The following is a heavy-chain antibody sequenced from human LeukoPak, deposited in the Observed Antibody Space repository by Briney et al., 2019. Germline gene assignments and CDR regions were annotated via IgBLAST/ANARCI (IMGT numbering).Heavy chain of an antibody. CDR3: ARDPEAYYDYVWGTGGTFDI. D-gene: IGHD3-16*01. V-gene: IGHV3-48*03. CDR1: AFTFSSYQ. CDR2: ISSSGSSI. J-gene: IGHJ3*02. Sequence: GGSLRLSCAASAFTFSSYQMNWVRQAPGQGLEWVSYISSSGSSIYYADSVKGRFTISRDNAKNSLYLQMNSLRAEDTAVYYCARDPEAYYDYVWGTGGTFDIWGQGTMVTVSS.